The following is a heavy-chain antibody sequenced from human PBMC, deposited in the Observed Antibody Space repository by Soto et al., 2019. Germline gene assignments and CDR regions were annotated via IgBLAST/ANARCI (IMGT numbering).Heavy chain of an antibody. CDR1: GFTFSSYA. CDR2: ISGSGGST. CDR3: AKDPRIQLWLLVRDAFDI. Sequence: GGSLRLSCAASGFTFSSYAMSWVRQAPGKGLEWVSAISGSGGSTYYADSVKGRFTISRDNSKNTLYLQMNSLRAEDTAVYYCAKDPRIQLWLLVRDAFDIWGQGTMVTVSS. J-gene: IGHJ3*02. V-gene: IGHV3-23*01. D-gene: IGHD5-18*01.